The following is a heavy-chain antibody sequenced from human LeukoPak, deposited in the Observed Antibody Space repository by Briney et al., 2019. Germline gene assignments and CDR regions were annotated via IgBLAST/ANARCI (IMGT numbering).Heavy chain of an antibody. CDR1: GFTFSNYA. D-gene: IGHD5-12*01. Sequence: PGGSLRLSCAASGFTFSNYAMSWVRQAPGKGLEWVSGISASGTMTYYADSVKGRFTISRDNSKNTLYLQMNSLRAEDTAVYYCAKDLRGYDQGYFDYWGQGTLVTVSS. J-gene: IGHJ4*02. CDR3: AKDLRGYDQGYFDY. V-gene: IGHV3-23*01. CDR2: ISASGTMT.